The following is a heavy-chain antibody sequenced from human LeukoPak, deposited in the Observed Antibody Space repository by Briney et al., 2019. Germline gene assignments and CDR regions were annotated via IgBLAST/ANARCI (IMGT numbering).Heavy chain of an antibody. CDR3: ATGSTKQWLFPRGN. CDR2: FDPEDGET. J-gene: IGHJ4*02. CDR1: GYTLTELS. D-gene: IGHD6-19*01. Sequence: ASVKVSCKVSGYTLTELSMHWVRQAPGKGLEWMGGFDPEDGETIYAQKFQGRVTMTEDTPTDTAYMELSSLRSEDTAVYYCATGSTKQWLFPRGNWGQGTLVTVSS. V-gene: IGHV1-24*01.